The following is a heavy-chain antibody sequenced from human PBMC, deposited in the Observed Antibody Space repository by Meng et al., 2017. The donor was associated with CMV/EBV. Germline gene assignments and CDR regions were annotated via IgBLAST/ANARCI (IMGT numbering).Heavy chain of an antibody. J-gene: IGHJ6*02. D-gene: IGHD5-18*01. CDR1: GFTVSSNY. CDR2: IYSGGST. Sequence: GESLKISCAASGFTVSSNYMSWVRQASGKGLEWVSVIYSGGSTYYADSVKGRFTISRDNSKNTLYLQMNSLRAEDTAVYYCARCGKDTAMDLAGTLHYYYYGMDVWGQGTTVTVSS. V-gene: IGHV3-53*01. CDR3: ARCGKDTAMDLAGTLHYYYYGMDV.